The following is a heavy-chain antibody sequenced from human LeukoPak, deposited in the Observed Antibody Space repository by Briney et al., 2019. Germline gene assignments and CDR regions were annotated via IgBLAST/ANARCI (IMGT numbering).Heavy chain of an antibody. CDR3: AGHKSGSYIFDY. J-gene: IGHJ4*02. CDR1: GGSISSYY. CDR2: IYYSGST. V-gene: IGHV4-59*01. Sequence: SETLSLTCTVSGGSISSYYWSWIRQPPGKGLEWIGYIYYSGSTNYNPSLKSRVTISVDTSKNQFSLKLSSVTAADTAVYYCAGHKSGSYIFDYWGQGTLVTVSS. D-gene: IGHD1-26*01.